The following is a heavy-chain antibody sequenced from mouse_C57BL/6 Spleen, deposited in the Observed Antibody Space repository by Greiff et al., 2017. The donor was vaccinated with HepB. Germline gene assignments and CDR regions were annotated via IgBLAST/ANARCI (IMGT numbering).Heavy chain of an antibody. V-gene: IGHV5-17*01. Sequence: EVKLMESGGGLVKPGGSLKLSCAASGFTFSDYGMHWVRQAPEKGLEWVAYISSGSSTIYYADTVKGRFTIARDNAKNTLFLQMTSLRSEDTAMYYCAKYLDYYAMDYWGQGTSVTVSS. D-gene: IGHD2-10*02. J-gene: IGHJ4*01. CDR3: AKYLDYYAMDY. CDR1: GFTFSDYG. CDR2: ISSGSSTI.